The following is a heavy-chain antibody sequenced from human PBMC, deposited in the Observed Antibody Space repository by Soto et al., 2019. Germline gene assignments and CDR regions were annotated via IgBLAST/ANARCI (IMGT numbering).Heavy chain of an antibody. Sequence: ASVKVSCKASGYTFTSYYMHWVRQAPGQRLEWMGIINPSGGSTSYAQKFQGRVTMTRDTSTSTVYMELSSLRSEYTAVYYGASGTSLGAGAAGGRGCFEPCEQGTRVAVSS. V-gene: IGHV1-46*01. CDR2: INPSGGST. D-gene: IGHD6-13*01. CDR1: GYTFTSYY. CDR3: ASGTSLGAGAAGGRGCFEP. J-gene: IGHJ5*02.